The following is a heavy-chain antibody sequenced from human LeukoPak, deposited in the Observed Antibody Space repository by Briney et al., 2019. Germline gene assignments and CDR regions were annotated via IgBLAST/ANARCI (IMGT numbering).Heavy chain of an antibody. J-gene: IGHJ4*02. D-gene: IGHD6-13*01. Sequence: PSQTLSLTCTVSGGSISSGSYYWSWIRQPAGKGLEWIGRIYISGSTNYNPSLTSRVTISVDTSKNQFSLKLSSVTAADTAVYYCARWSSSWYRFFDYWGQGTLVTVSS. CDR2: IYISGST. CDR3: ARWSSSWYRFFDY. V-gene: IGHV4-61*02. CDR1: GGSISSGSYY.